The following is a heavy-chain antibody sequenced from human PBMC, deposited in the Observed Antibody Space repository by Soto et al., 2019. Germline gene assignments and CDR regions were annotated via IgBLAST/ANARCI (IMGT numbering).Heavy chain of an antibody. J-gene: IGHJ6*02. CDR3: ARHDTMVRGPRYYGMDV. Sequence: SETLSLTCTVSGGSIRSYCWTWIRQPPGEGLEWIGSIYYSGSTYYNTSLKSRVTISVDTSKNQFSLKLSSVTAADTAVYYCARHDTMVRGPRYYGMDVWGQGTTVTVSS. V-gene: IGHV4-59*05. CDR1: GGSIRSYC. CDR2: IYYSGST. D-gene: IGHD3-10*01.